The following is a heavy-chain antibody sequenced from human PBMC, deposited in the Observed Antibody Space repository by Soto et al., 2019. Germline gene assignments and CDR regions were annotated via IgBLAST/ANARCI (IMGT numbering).Heavy chain of an antibody. CDR2: IDPSDSYT. Sequence: PGESLKISGKGSGYSFTSYWISWVRQMPGKGLEWMGRIDPSDSYTNYSPSFQGHVTISADKSIGTAYLQWSSLKASDTAMYYCARQGMITSPQYRMDVWGQGTTVIVSS. V-gene: IGHV5-10-1*01. CDR1: GYSFTSYW. CDR3: ARQGMITSPQYRMDV. D-gene: IGHD3-16*01. J-gene: IGHJ6*02.